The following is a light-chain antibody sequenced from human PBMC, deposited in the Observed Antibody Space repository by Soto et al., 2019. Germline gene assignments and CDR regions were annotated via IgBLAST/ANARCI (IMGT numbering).Light chain of an antibody. V-gene: IGKV1-39*01. CDR3: QQSYNTPRT. J-gene: IGKJ1*01. Sequence: DIQMTQSPSSLSASVGDRVTITCRASQSVSNFLNWYQLKPGKGPRLLIFAASSLQSGVPSRFSASGSGTDFTLTISSLQPEDFATYYCQQSYNTPRTFGQGTKVEIK. CDR1: QSVSNF. CDR2: AAS.